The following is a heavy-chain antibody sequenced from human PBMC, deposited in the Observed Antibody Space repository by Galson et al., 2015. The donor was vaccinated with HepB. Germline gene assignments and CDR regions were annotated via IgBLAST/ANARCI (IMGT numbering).Heavy chain of an antibody. J-gene: IGHJ3*01. CDR3: AVGIAAAAAGTFDV. V-gene: IGHV1-2*04. CDR2: INPHTGGT. CDR1: GYRFTGYY. Sequence: SVKVSCKASGYRFTGYYMHWARQAPGQGLEWMGWINPHTGGTNYAQKFQGWVTMTRDTSISTAYMEVNRLSSDDTAMYFCAVGIAAAAAGTFDVWGQGTTVTVSS. D-gene: IGHD6-13*01.